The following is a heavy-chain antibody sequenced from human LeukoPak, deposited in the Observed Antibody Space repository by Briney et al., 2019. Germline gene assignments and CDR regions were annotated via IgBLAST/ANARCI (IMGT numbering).Heavy chain of an antibody. V-gene: IGHV1-18*01. Sequence: GASVKVSCKASGYTFTSYGISWVRQAPGQGLEWMGWISAYNGNTNYAQKLQGRVTMTTDTSTSTAYMELRSLRSDDTAVYYCARVFITMVRGVIISQGNWFDPWGQGTLVTVSS. J-gene: IGHJ5*02. CDR2: ISAYNGNT. D-gene: IGHD3-10*01. CDR3: ARVFITMVRGVIISQGNWFDP. CDR1: GYTFTSYG.